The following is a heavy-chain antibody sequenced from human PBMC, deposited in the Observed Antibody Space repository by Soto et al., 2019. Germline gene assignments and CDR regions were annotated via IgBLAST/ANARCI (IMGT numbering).Heavy chain of an antibody. CDR1: GGSISSYY. D-gene: IGHD3-22*01. J-gene: IGHJ5*02. CDR3: ARVATDYYDSSGYYPNWFDP. Sequence: SETLSLTCTVSGGSISSYYWSWIRQPPGKGLEWIGYIYYSGSTNYNPSLKSRVTISVDTSRNQFSLKLSSVTAADTAVYYCARVATDYYDSSGYYPNWFDPWGQGTLVTVSS. V-gene: IGHV4-59*01. CDR2: IYYSGST.